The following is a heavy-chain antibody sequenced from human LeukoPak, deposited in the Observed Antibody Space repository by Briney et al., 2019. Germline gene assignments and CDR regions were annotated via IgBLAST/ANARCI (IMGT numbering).Heavy chain of an antibody. V-gene: IGHV3-30*18. Sequence: GRSLRLSCAASGFTFRTYGIHWVRQAPGKGLEWVAVISYDGGTKYYADSVKDRFTISRDNSKNTLSLQMNSLRTEDTAVYYCAKEYCGGSCYEDYFDYWGQGTLVTVSS. CDR1: GFTFRTYG. CDR3: AKEYCGGSCYEDYFDY. J-gene: IGHJ4*02. CDR2: ISYDGGTK. D-gene: IGHD2-15*01.